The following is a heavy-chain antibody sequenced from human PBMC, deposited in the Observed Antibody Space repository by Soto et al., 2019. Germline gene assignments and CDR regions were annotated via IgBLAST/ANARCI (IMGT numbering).Heavy chain of an antibody. CDR2: VSGNSGST. J-gene: IGHJ4*02. CDR3: ARDPRVASRSYYFDY. Sequence: PGGSLRLSCTASGLTFQNHAMSWVRQAPGKGLEWVSVVSGNSGSTYYADSVRGRFTISRDNSKNTLYPQMNSLRAEDTALYYCARDPRVASRSYYFDYWGQGALVTVSS. CDR1: GLTFQNHA. D-gene: IGHD3-16*01. V-gene: IGHV3-23*01.